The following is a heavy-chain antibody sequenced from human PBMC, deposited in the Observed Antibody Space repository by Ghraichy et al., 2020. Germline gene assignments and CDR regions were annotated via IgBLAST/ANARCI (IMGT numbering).Heavy chain of an antibody. CDR3: AREGPRNYYDSSGYYLDY. CDR2: IYYSGST. Sequence: SQTLSLTCTVSGGSVSSGSYYWSWIRQPPGKGLEWIGYIYYSGSTNYNPSLKSRVTISLDTSKNQFSLKLSSVTAADTAVYHCAREGPRNYYDSSGYYLDYWGQGTLVTVSS. J-gene: IGHJ4*02. CDR1: GGSVSSGSYY. V-gene: IGHV4-61*01. D-gene: IGHD3-22*01.